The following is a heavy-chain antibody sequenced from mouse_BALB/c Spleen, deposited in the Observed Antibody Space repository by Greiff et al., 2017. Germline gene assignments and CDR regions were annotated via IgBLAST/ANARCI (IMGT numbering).Heavy chain of an antibody. CDR3: ARSYYDWFAY. CDR2: ISSGSSTI. D-gene: IGHD2-4*01. J-gene: IGHJ3*01. V-gene: IGHV5-17*02. Sequence: EVQLVESGGGLVQPGGSRKLSCAASGFTFSSFGMHWVRQAPEKGLEWVAYISSGSSTIYYADTVKGRFTISRDNPKNTLFLQMTSLRSEDTAMYYCARSYYDWFAYWGQGTLVTVSA. CDR1: GFTFSSFG.